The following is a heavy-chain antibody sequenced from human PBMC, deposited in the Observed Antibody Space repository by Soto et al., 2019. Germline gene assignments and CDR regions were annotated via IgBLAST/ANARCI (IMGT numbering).Heavy chain of an antibody. Sequence: GGSLRLSCAASGFTFSSYDMHWVRQATGKGLEWVSAIGTAGDTYYPGSVKGRFTISRENAKNSLYLQMNSLRAEDTAVYYCARGDKIAAAGTDYYYGMDVWGQGTTVTVSS. CDR3: ARGDKIAAAGTDYYYGMDV. CDR2: IGTAGDT. J-gene: IGHJ6*02. V-gene: IGHV3-13*01. CDR1: GFTFSSYD. D-gene: IGHD6-13*01.